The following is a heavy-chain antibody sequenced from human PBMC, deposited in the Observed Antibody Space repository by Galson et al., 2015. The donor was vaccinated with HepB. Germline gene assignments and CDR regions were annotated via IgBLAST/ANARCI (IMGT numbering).Heavy chain of an antibody. V-gene: IGHV3-30*18. Sequence: SLRLSCAASGFTFSTSGMHWVRQAPGKGLEWVAVISYDGSKKYYADSVKGRFTISRDNSKNTLYLQINSLGTEDTAVYYCAKLKLDSSGTTDFWGQGTLVTVSS. J-gene: IGHJ4*02. CDR3: AKLKLDSSGTTDF. CDR1: GFTFSTSG. CDR2: ISYDGSKK. D-gene: IGHD3-22*01.